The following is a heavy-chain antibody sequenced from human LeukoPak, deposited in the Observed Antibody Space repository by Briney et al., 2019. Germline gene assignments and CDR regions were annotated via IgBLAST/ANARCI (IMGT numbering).Heavy chain of an antibody. D-gene: IGHD3-10*01. Sequence: GESLKISCKGAGYSFTSYWSGWVRQMPGKGLEWMGIIYRGDSDTRYSPSFQGQVTISDDKSISTAYLQWSSLKASDTAMYYCARHVGSRITMVRGALQSYYGMDVWGQGTTVTVSS. V-gene: IGHV5-51*01. CDR1: GYSFTSYW. CDR2: IYRGDSDT. J-gene: IGHJ6*02. CDR3: ARHVGSRITMVRGALQSYYGMDV.